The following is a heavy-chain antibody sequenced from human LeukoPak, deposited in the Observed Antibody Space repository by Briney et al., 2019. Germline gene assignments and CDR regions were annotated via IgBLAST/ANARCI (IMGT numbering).Heavy chain of an antibody. CDR3: ARGSFTMVRGVSRSRWGGAFDI. D-gene: IGHD3-10*01. CDR2: ISSDDSST. J-gene: IGHJ3*02. Sequence: PGGSLRLSCAASGFTFSSYWMHWVRHAPGKGLVWVSRISSDDSSTNYADSVNGRFTISRDNAKKTLYLQMNSLRAEDTAVYYCARGSFTMVRGVSRSRWGGAFDIWGQGTMVTVSS. V-gene: IGHV3-74*01. CDR1: GFTFSSYW.